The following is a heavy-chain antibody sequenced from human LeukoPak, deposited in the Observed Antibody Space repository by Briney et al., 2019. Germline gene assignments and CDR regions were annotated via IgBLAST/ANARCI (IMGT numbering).Heavy chain of an antibody. V-gene: IGHV1-8*03. CDR3: ARGRFGYPYAFDI. Sequence: ASVKVSCKASGYTFTSYDINWVRQATGQGLEWMGWMNPNSGNTGYAQKFQGRVTITRNTSISTAYIELSSLRSEDTAVYYCARGRFGYPYAFDIWGQGTMVTVSS. D-gene: IGHD3-10*01. CDR1: GYTFTSYD. J-gene: IGHJ3*02. CDR2: MNPNSGNT.